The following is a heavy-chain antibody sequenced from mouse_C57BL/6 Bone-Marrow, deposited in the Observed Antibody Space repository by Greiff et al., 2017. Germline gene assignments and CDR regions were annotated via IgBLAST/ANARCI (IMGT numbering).Heavy chain of an antibody. Sequence: EVQVVESGGGLVKPGGSLKLSCAASGFTFSSYAMSWVRQTPDKRLEWVATISDGGSYTYYPDNVKGRFTISRDNAKNHLYLQMSHLKSEDTAMDYCAIATPWMYYYGSSYAMDYWGQGTSVTVSS. CDR1: GFTFSSYA. V-gene: IGHV5-4*01. J-gene: IGHJ4*01. D-gene: IGHD1-1*01. CDR2: ISDGGSYT. CDR3: AIATPWMYYYGSSYAMDY.